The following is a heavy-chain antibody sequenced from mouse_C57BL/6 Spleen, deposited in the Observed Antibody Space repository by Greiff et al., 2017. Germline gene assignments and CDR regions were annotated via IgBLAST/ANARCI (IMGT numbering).Heavy chain of an antibody. CDR1: GYTFTSYW. D-gene: IGHD2-3*01. V-gene: IGHV1-52*01. Sequence: QVQLQQPGAELVRPGSSVKLSCKASGYTFTSYWMHWVKQRPIQGLEWIGNIDPSDSETHYNQKFKDKATLTVDKSSSTAYMQLSSLTSEDSAVYYGVRRGYDGYSNWYFDVWGTGTTVTVSS. CDR3: VRRGYDGYSNWYFDV. J-gene: IGHJ1*03. CDR2: IDPSDSET.